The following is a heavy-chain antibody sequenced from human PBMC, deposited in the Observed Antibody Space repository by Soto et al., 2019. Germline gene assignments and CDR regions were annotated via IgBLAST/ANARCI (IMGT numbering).Heavy chain of an antibody. J-gene: IGHJ4*02. D-gene: IGHD3-10*01. Sequence: SETLSLTCTVSGGSISRSSYYWGWILQPPGKGLEWIGSIYYSGSTYYNPSLKSRVTISVDTSKNQFSLKLSSVTAADTAVYYCARLTVRAVIMPAFVYWGQGTLVTVSS. V-gene: IGHV4-39*01. CDR3: ARLTVRAVIMPAFVY. CDR2: IYYSGST. CDR1: GGSISRSSYY.